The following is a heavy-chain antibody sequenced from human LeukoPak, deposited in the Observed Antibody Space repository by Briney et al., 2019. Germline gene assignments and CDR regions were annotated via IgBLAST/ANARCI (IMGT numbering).Heavy chain of an antibody. V-gene: IGHV3-11*05. D-gene: IGHD3-10*01. Sequence: PGGSLRLSCAASGFTFSDYYMSWIRQAPGKGLEWVSYISSSSSYTNYADSVKGRFTISRDNAKNSLYLQMNSLRAEDTAVYYCARDRSAYYGSGSYYSDYWGQGTLVTVSS. CDR1: GFTFSDYY. J-gene: IGHJ4*02. CDR2: ISSSSSYT. CDR3: ARDRSAYYGSGSYYSDY.